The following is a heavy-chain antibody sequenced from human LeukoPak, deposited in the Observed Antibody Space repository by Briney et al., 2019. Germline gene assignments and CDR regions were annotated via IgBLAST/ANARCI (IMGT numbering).Heavy chain of an antibody. D-gene: IGHD3-10*01. CDR2: INSRGGST. Sequence: ASVKVSCKASGYTFTSYYMHWVRQAPGQGPEWMGIINSRGGSTDYAQKFQGRVTMTSDTSTSTVYMELSSLRSEDTAVYYCARGYGSGTMDVRGKGTTVTISS. CDR1: GYTFTSYY. J-gene: IGHJ6*03. CDR3: ARGYGSGTMDV. V-gene: IGHV1-46*01.